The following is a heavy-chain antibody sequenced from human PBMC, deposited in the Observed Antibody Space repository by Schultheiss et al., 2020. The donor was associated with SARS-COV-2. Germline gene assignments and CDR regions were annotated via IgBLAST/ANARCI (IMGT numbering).Heavy chain of an antibody. CDR3: ARDQGPTQS. CDR2: IYYSGST. V-gene: IGHV4-38-2*02. Sequence: SETLSLTCAVSGYSISSGYYWGWIRQPPGKGLEWIGYIYYSGSTNYNPSLKSRVTISVDTSKNQFSLKLSSVTAADTAVYYCARDQGPTQSWGQGTLVTVSS. J-gene: IGHJ5*02. CDR1: GYSISSGYY.